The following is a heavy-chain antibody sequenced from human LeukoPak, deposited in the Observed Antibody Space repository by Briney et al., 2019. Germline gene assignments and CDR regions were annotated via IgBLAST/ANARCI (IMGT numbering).Heavy chain of an antibody. V-gene: IGHV3-30*03. CDR1: GFTFSSYG. J-gene: IGHJ4*02. Sequence: GRSLRLSCAASGFTFSSYGMHWVRQAPGKGLEWVAVISYDGSNKYYADSEKGRFTISRDNSKNTLYLQMNSLRAEDTAVYYCARDDGIYYDSSGYSPNFDYWGQGTLVTVSS. CDR3: ARDDGIYYDSSGYSPNFDY. D-gene: IGHD3-22*01. CDR2: ISYDGSNK.